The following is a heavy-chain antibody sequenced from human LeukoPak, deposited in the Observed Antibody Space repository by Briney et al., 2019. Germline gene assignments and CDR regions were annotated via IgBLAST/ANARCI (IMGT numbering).Heavy chain of an antibody. CDR3: TRGLAAVYYYYYYMDV. Sequence: GGSLRLSCAASGFTFSNAWMSWVRRAPGKGLEWVGRIKARTNGGTADYSPPVNGRFTISRDDSKNTLYLQMNSLRAEDTAVYYCTRGLAAVYYYYYYMDVWGKGTTVTVSS. D-gene: IGHD6-13*01. CDR1: GFTFSNAW. J-gene: IGHJ6*03. V-gene: IGHV3-15*05. CDR2: IKARTNGGTA.